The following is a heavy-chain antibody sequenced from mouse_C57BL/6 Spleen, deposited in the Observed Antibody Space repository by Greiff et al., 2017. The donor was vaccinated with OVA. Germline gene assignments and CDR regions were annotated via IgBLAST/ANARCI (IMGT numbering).Heavy chain of an antibody. CDR2: ITYDGGN. CDR1: GYSITSGYF. D-gene: IGHD2-3*01. V-gene: IGHV3-6*01. CDR3: AREDDGYYGD. Sequence: EVQLQQSGPGLVKPSQSLSLSCSVSGYSITSGYFCYLIRRSPGNLLGCVGYITYDGGNNYNPYLKNRISITPDTSNNQLFLKLKSVTTEDTATYYCAREDDGYYGDWGQGTTLTVSS. J-gene: IGHJ2*01.